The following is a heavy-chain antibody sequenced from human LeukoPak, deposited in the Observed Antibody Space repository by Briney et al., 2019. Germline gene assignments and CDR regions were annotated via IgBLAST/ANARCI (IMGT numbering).Heavy chain of an antibody. V-gene: IGHV3-15*01. CDR1: GFTFSNAW. D-gene: IGHD3-10*01. Sequence: GGSLRLSCAASGFTFSNAWMSWVRQAPGKGLEWGGRIQSKTDGGTIEYAAPVKGRFSISRDDSKTTLFLQMNSLKTEDTGVYYCSTLMVRGIINIWGQGTLVTVSS. J-gene: IGHJ4*02. CDR3: STLMVRGIINI. CDR2: IQSKTDGGTI.